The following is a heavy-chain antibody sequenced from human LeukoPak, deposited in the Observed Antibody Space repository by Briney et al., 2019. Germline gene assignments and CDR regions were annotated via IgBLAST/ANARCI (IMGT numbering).Heavy chain of an antibody. CDR2: TRKKVNSYTT. D-gene: IGHD3-10*01. CDR3: ARSYGSGTYPFDY. V-gene: IGHV3-72*01. CDR1: GFSFSSYT. Sequence: GGSLRLSCAASGFSFSSYTMNWVRQAPGKGLEWVGRTRKKVNSYTTEYAASVKGRFTISRDDSKNSLYLQMNSLKTEDTAVYYCARSYGSGTYPFDYWGQGTLVTVSS. J-gene: IGHJ4*02.